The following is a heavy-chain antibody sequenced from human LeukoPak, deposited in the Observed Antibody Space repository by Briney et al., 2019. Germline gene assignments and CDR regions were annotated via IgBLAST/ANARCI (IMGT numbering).Heavy chain of an antibody. CDR3: AKAGRDCSSTSCYSTIDY. V-gene: IGHV3-9*01. CDR1: GFTFDDYA. Sequence: PGRSLRLSCAASGFTFDDYAMHWVRQAPGKGLEWVSGISWNSGGIGYADSVKGRFTISRDNAKNSLYLQMNSLRAEDTALYYCAKAGRDCSSTSCYSTIDYWGQGTLVTVSS. CDR2: ISWNSGGI. J-gene: IGHJ4*02. D-gene: IGHD2-2*01.